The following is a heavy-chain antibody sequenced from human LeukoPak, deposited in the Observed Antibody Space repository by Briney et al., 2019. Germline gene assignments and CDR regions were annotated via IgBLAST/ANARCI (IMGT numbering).Heavy chain of an antibody. V-gene: IGHV5-51*01. Sequence: GESLKISCTGSGYSFTSYWIGWVRQMPGKGLEWMGIIYPGDSDTSYSPSFQGQVTISADKSISTAYLQWSSLKASDTAMYYCARHLAWDAFDIWGQGTMVTVSS. CDR1: GYSFTSYW. CDR2: IYPGDSDT. CDR3: ARHLAWDAFDI. J-gene: IGHJ3*02.